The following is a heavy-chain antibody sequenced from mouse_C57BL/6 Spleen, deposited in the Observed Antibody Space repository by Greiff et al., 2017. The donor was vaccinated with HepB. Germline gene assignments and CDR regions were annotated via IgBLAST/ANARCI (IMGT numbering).Heavy chain of an antibody. CDR1: GYAFSSSW. V-gene: IGHV1-82*01. Sequence: QVQLKQSGPELVKPGASVKISCKASGYAFSSSWMNWVKQRPGKGLEWIGRIYPGDGDTNYNGKFKGKATLTADKSSSTAYMQLSSLTSEDSAVYFCARSIYPYFDYWGQGTTLTVSS. D-gene: IGHD2-1*01. CDR3: ARSIYPYFDY. CDR2: IYPGDGDT. J-gene: IGHJ2*01.